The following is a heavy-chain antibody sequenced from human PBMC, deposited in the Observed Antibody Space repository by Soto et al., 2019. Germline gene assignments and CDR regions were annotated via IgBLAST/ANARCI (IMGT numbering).Heavy chain of an antibody. J-gene: IGHJ1*01. Sequence: ASVKVSCKTSGYIFTAYSMHWVRRAPGQGLEWMGVVNPSGGSAHYAQSFEGRVTLTRDTSTSTFYMELSSLRSEDTAVYYCAREENCRGGTCYSEYFHHWGQGTLVTVSS. CDR3: AREENCRGGTCYSEYFHH. CDR1: GYIFTAYS. CDR2: VNPSGGSA. V-gene: IGHV1-46*01. D-gene: IGHD2-15*01.